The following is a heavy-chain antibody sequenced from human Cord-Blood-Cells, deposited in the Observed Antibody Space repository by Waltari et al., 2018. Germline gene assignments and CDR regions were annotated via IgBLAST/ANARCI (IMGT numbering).Heavy chain of an antibody. D-gene: IGHD3-10*01. CDR1: GGSISRYY. Sequence: QVQLQESGPGLAQPSETLSPPRTVSGGSISRYYWSWIRLPAGKGLEWIGRIYTSGSTNYNPALKSRVTMSVDTSKNQFSLKLSSVTAADTAVYYCARVVYYGSGSFRSYYYYMDVWGKGTTVTVSS. J-gene: IGHJ6*03. CDR3: ARVVYYGSGSFRSYYYYMDV. V-gene: IGHV4-4*07. CDR2: IYTSGST.